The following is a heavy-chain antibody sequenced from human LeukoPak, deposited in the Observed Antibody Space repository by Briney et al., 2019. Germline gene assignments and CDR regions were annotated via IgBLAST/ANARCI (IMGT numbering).Heavy chain of an antibody. CDR1: GFKFDDYG. V-gene: IGHV3-23*01. J-gene: IGHJ4*02. Sequence: GGSLRLSCTASGFKFDDYGMTWVRQAPGKGLEWVSAISDSGNTYHADSVKGRFTISRDSSKNTLFLQMNRLRPEDAAVYYCAKAPVTTCRGAYCYPFDYWGQGTLVTVSS. CDR2: ISDSGNT. D-gene: IGHD2-21*01. CDR3: AKAPVTTCRGAYCYPFDY.